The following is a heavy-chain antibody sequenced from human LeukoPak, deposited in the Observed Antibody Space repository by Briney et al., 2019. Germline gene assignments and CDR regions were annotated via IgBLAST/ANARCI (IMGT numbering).Heavy chain of an antibody. J-gene: IGHJ4*02. CDR3: ARDHYGETAFDY. V-gene: IGHV3-30-3*01. Sequence: GGSLRLSCAASGFTFSSYAMHWVRQAPGKGLEWVAVISYDGSNKYYADSVKGRFTISRDNSKNTLYLQMNSLRAEDTAVYYCARDHYGETAFDYWGQGTLVTVSS. CDR2: ISYDGSNK. D-gene: IGHD4-17*01. CDR1: GFTFSSYA.